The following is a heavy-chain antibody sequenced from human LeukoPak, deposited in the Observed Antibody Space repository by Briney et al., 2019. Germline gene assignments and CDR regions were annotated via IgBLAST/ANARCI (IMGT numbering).Heavy chain of an antibody. CDR2: VIPIFGTA. J-gene: IGHJ5*02. CDR3: ASDYPTPEPGQKWFDP. Sequence: ASVKVSCKASGGTFSSYAISWVRQAPGQGPEWMGGVIPIFGTANYAQKFQGRVTITTDESTSTAYMELSSLRSEDTAVYYCASDYPTPEPGQKWFDPWGQGTLVTVSS. CDR1: GGTFSSYA. D-gene: IGHD1-14*01. V-gene: IGHV1-69*05.